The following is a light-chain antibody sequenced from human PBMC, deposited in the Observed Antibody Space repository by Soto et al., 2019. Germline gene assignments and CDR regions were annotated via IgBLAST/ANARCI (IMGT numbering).Light chain of an antibody. CDR2: GAS. J-gene: IGKJ1*01. CDR1: QSISTK. Sequence: EIVMTQSTGTLSGSPGERATLSCRASQSISTKLAWYQQKPGQTPRLLIYGASTSATDIPARFSGSGSGTEFTLTIGSLQYEDYAVYYCQQYNNWPPLTFGQGNKVEI. CDR3: QQYNNWPPLT. V-gene: IGKV3-15*01.